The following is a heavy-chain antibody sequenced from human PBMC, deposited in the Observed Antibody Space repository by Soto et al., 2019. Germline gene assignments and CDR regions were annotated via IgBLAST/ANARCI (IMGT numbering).Heavy chain of an antibody. J-gene: IGHJ6*02. CDR3: ARVLDGMVRGVIIPVYYYYGMDV. V-gene: IGHV1-69*13. CDR2: IIPIFGTA. CDR1: GGTFSSYA. D-gene: IGHD3-10*01. Sequence: ASVKVSCKASGGTFSSYAISWVRQAPGQGLEWMGGIIPIFGTANYAQKFQGRVTITADESTSTAYMELSSLRSEDTAVYYCARVLDGMVRGVIIPVYYYYGMDVWGQGTTVTVSS.